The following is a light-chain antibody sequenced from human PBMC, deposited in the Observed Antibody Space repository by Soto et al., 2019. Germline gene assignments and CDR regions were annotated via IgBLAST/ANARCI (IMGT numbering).Light chain of an antibody. Sequence: EILMTQSPATLSVSAGERATLSCRASQSISNNLAWFQQKPGQAPRLLIYGASTRATGIPARFSGSGSGTEFTLTISSLQSEDFAVYYCQQYNNWPRTFGQGTKVEIK. CDR3: QQYNNWPRT. CDR1: QSISNN. J-gene: IGKJ1*01. V-gene: IGKV3-15*01. CDR2: GAS.